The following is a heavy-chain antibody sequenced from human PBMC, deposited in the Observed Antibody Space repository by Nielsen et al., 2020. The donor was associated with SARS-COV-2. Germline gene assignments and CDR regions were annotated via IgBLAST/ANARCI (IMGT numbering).Heavy chain of an antibody. D-gene: IGHD1-26*01. CDR1: GFIFSDYY. CDR2: ISSSDNTI. Sequence: GGSLRLSCAASGFIFSDYYMSWIRQAPGKGLEWISYISSSDNTIYYADSVKGRFTISRDNAKNSLYLQMNSLRAEDTAIYYCARGGGSYYYYYMDVWGKGTTVTVSS. J-gene: IGHJ6*03. V-gene: IGHV3-11*04. CDR3: ARGGGSYYYYYMDV.